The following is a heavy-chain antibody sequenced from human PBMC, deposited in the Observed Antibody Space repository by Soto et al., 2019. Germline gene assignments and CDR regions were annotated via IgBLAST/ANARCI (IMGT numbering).Heavy chain of an antibody. CDR1: GFTFSSYE. CDR3: ARGSPRGYCSSTSCAAVGP. J-gene: IGHJ5*02. CDR2: ISSSGSTI. D-gene: IGHD2-2*01. V-gene: IGHV3-48*03. Sequence: EVQLVESGGGLVQPGGSLRLSCAASGFTFSSYEMNWVRQAPGKGLEWVSYISSSGSTIYYADSVKGRFTISRDNAKNSLHLQMNSLRAEDTAVYYCARGSPRGYCSSTSCAAVGPWGQGTLVTVSS.